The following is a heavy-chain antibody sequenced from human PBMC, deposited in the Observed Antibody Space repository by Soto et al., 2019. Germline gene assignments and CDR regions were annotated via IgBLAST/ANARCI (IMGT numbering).Heavy chain of an antibody. CDR3: AREIAVAGGYDFYYYYYGMDV. Sequence: SETLSLTCTVAGGSIISYYWSWIRQPPGKGLEWIGYIYYSGSTNYNPSLKSRVTISVDTSKNQFSLKLSSVTAADTAVYYCAREIAVAGGYDFYYYYYGMDVWGQGTTVTVSS. CDR1: GGSIISYY. J-gene: IGHJ6*02. D-gene: IGHD6-19*01. V-gene: IGHV4-59*01. CDR2: IYYSGST.